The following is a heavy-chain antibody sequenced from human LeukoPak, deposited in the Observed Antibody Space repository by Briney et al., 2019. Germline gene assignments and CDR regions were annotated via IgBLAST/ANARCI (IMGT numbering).Heavy chain of an antibody. Sequence: SETLSLTCAVYGGSFSGYFWSWIRQPPGKGLKWIGEINHSGSTNYNPSLKSRVTISVDTSKNQFSLKLSSVTAADTAVYYCVGIDYGDQNWFDPWGQGTLVTVSS. V-gene: IGHV4-34*01. CDR1: GGSFSGYF. J-gene: IGHJ5*02. CDR3: VGIDYGDQNWFDP. CDR2: INHSGST. D-gene: IGHD4-17*01.